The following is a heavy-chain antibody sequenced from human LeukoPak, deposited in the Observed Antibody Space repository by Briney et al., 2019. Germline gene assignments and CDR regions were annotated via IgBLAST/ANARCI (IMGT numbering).Heavy chain of an antibody. D-gene: IGHD5-18*01. J-gene: IGHJ2*01. Sequence: SVKVSCKASGGTFSSYAISWVRQAPGQGREWMGGIIPIFGTANYAQKFQGRVTITADKSTSIAYMELSSLRSEDTAVYYCARATQRGYSYGRGDYWYFDLWGRGTLVTVSS. CDR1: GGTFSSYA. V-gene: IGHV1-69*06. CDR2: IIPIFGTA. CDR3: ARATQRGYSYGRGDYWYFDL.